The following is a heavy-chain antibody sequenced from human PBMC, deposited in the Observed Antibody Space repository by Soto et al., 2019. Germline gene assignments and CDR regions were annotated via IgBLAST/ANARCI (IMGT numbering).Heavy chain of an antibody. V-gene: IGHV1-2*02. CDR2: INAHSGGT. CDR3: AKDLTRQLAYWLDP. CDR1: GFSFTGYY. D-gene: IGHD6-6*01. Sequence: GASVKVSCKASGFSFTGYYIHWLRQAPGRGLEWMGWINAHSGGTEYAQKFQGRVTLTRDTSIATAYLTLTSLTSDDTALYYCAKDLTRQLAYWLDPCGQGTQVTVSS. J-gene: IGHJ5*02.